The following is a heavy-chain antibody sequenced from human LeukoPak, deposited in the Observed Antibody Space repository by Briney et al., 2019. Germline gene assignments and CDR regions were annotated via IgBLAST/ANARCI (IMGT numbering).Heavy chain of an antibody. V-gene: IGHV3-23*01. CDR2: ISDSGTGT. D-gene: IGHD4-17*01. J-gene: IGHJ4*02. CDR1: GFTFSSYA. CDR3: AKHRESFGDSCLDDF. Sequence: GGSLRLSCAASGFTFSSYAMSWVRQAPGKGLEWVSVISDSGTGTYYADSVKGRFTISRDNSRYTLYLQTNSLRAEDTAVYFCAKHRESFGDSCLDDFWGQGTLVTVSS.